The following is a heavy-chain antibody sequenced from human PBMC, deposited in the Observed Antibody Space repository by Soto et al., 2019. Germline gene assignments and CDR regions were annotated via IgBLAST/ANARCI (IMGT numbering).Heavy chain of an antibody. V-gene: IGHV1-69*12. D-gene: IGHD4-17*01. CDR2: IIPIFGTA. J-gene: IGHJ4*02. CDR1: GGTFSSYA. CDR3: ARGGMGFYGDYDYY. Sequence: QVQLVQSGAEVKKPGSSVKVSCKASGGTFSSYAISWVRQAPGQGLEWMGGIIPIFGTANYAQKFQGRVTITAAESTRTACVELSSLRSEDTAVYYCARGGMGFYGDYDYYWGQGPLVTVSS.